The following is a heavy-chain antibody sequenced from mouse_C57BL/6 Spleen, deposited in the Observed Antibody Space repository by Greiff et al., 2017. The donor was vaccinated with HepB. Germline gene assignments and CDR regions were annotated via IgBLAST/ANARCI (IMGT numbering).Heavy chain of an antibody. CDR3: ARRENYDYDGAWFAY. D-gene: IGHD2-4*01. CDR1: GFTFSSYA. V-gene: IGHV5-4*03. J-gene: IGHJ3*01. Sequence: DVKLVESGGGLVKPGGSLKLSCAASGFTFSSYAMSWVRQTPEKRLEWVATISDGGSYTYYPDNVKGRFTISRDNAKNNLYLQMSHLKSEDTAMYYCARRENYDYDGAWFAYWGQGTLVTVSA. CDR2: ISDGGSYT.